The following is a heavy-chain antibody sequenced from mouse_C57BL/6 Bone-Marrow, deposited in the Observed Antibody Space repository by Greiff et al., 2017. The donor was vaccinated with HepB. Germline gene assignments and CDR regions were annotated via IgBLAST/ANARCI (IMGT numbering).Heavy chain of an antibody. D-gene: IGHD1-1*01. CDR1: GYSITSGYY. V-gene: IGHV3-6*01. CDR2: ISYDGSN. Sequence: KLQESGPGLVKPSQFLSLTCSVTGYSITSGYYWNWIRQFPGNKLEWMGYISYDGSNNYNPSLKNRISITRDTSKNQFFLKLNSVTTEDTATYYCARVATEYFDVWGTGTTVTVSS. J-gene: IGHJ1*03. CDR3: ARVATEYFDV.